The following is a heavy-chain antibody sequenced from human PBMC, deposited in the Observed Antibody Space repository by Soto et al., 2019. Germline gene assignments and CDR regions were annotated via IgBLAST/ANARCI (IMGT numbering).Heavy chain of an antibody. V-gene: IGHV1-69*02. J-gene: IGHJ4*02. CDR3: ARAYYYDSSGYYRPPFDY. CDR1: GGTFSSYT. D-gene: IGHD3-22*01. CDR2: IIPILGIA. Sequence: SVKVSCKASGGTFSSYTISWVRQAPGQGLEWMGRIIPILGIANYAQKFQGRVTITADKSTSTAYMELSSLRSEDTAVYYCARAYYYDSSGYYRPPFDYWGQGTLVTVSS.